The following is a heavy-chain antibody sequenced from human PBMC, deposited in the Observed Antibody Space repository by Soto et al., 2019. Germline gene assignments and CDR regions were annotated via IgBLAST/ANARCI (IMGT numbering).Heavy chain of an antibody. CDR1: GGSISSSSYY. J-gene: IGHJ4*02. CDR2: IYYSGST. V-gene: IGHV4-39*01. D-gene: IGHD3-3*01. CDR3: ARDSILEWLLPFDY. Sequence: SETLSLTCTVSGGSISSSSYYWGWIRQPPGKGLEWIGSIYYSGSTYYNPSLKSRVTISVDTSKNQFSLKLSSVTAADTAVYYCARDSILEWLLPFDYWGQGTLVTVSS.